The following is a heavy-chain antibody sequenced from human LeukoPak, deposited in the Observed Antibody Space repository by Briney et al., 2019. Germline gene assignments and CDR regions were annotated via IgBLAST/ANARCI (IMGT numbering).Heavy chain of an antibody. J-gene: IGHJ4*02. CDR3: ARESHVTREDY. CDR2: IYPRDGST. V-gene: IGHV1-46*01. D-gene: IGHD3-10*01. CDR1: GYTFTSNY. Sequence: ASVKVSCTASGYTFTSNYIHWVRQAPGQGLEWMGMIYPRDGSTSYAQKFQGRVTVTRDTSTSTVHMELSGLRSEDTAVYYCARESHVTREDYWGQGTLVTVSS.